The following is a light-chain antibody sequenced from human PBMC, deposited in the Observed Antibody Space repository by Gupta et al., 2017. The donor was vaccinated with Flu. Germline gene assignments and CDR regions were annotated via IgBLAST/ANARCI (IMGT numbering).Light chain of an antibody. V-gene: IGKV3-15*01. CDR1: QSVSSN. Sequence: EIVMTQSPATLSVSPGERATLSCRASQSVSSNLAWYQQKPGQAPRLLIYGASTRATGIPARFSGSGYGTEFTLTISMRQSEDFAVYSCQQYNNWPSFTFGHGTKVDIK. J-gene: IGKJ3*01. CDR2: GAS. CDR3: QQYNNWPSFT.